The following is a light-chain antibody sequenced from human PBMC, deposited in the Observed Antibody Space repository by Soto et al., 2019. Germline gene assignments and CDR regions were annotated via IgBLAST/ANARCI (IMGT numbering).Light chain of an antibody. J-gene: IGKJ1*01. V-gene: IGKV3-20*01. CDR2: DAS. CDR3: QQSGSTPPWT. CDR1: QDVRDNY. Sequence: EIVLTQSPGTLSLAPGERATLSCRASQDVRDNYLAWYQQTPGQAPRLLIYDASTRATGSPDRFSGRGSGRAFALTISPLAPDDFEMYYCQQSGSTPPWTFGQGTKVEIK.